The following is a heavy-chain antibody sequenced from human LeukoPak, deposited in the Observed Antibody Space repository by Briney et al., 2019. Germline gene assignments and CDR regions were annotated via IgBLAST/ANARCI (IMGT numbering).Heavy chain of an antibody. CDR2: IYSSGNS. CDR1: GGSISSGSYY. CDR3: ARDMTGSGWNDAFDI. D-gene: IGHD6-19*01. Sequence: PSETLSLTCTVSGGSISSGSYYWSWIRQPAGKGLEWIGRIYSSGNSKYNPSLKSRVTISVDTSRNQFSLNLSSVTAADTAVYYCARDMTGSGWNDAFDIWGQGTMVTVSS. J-gene: IGHJ3*02. V-gene: IGHV4-61*02.